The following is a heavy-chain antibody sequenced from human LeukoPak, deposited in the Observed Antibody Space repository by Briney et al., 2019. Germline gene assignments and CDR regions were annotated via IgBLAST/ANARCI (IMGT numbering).Heavy chain of an antibody. CDR3: AGVSSSWYQDWYFDL. J-gene: IGHJ2*01. Sequence: SETLSLTCTVAGGSISSYYWSWIRQPPGKGLERIGGIYTSGSTNYNPSLKSRDTMSVDMSKNQFSLKLSSMIAADTAVYYCAGVSSSWYQDWYFDLWGRGTLVTVPS. V-gene: IGHV4-4*07. D-gene: IGHD6-13*01. CDR1: GGSISSYY. CDR2: IYTSGST.